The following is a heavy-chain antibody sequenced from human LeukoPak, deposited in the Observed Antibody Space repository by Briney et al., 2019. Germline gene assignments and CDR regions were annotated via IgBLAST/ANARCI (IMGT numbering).Heavy chain of an antibody. Sequence: ASVKVSCKASGYTFTGYHMHWVRQAPGQGLEWMGWINPNSGGTNYAQKFQGRVTMTRDTSISTAYMELSRLRSDDTAVYYCARDGIAAAGSEFDPWGQGTLVTVSS. CDR1: GYTFTGYH. CDR3: ARDGIAAAGSEFDP. J-gene: IGHJ5*02. V-gene: IGHV1-2*02. D-gene: IGHD6-13*01. CDR2: INPNSGGT.